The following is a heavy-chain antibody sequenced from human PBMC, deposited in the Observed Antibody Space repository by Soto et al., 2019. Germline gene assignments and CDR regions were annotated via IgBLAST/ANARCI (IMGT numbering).Heavy chain of an antibody. CDR3: ARDLGAYSSSGRYYYGMDV. CDR1: GFTFSSYA. Sequence: QVQLVESGGGVVQPGRSLRLSCAASGFTFSSYAMHWVRQAPGKGLEWVAVISYDGSNTYYADSVKGRFTISRDNSKNTLYLQMKSLRAEDTAVYYCARDLGAYSSSGRYYYGMDVWGQGTTVTVSS. J-gene: IGHJ6*02. V-gene: IGHV3-30-3*01. CDR2: ISYDGSNT. D-gene: IGHD6-13*01.